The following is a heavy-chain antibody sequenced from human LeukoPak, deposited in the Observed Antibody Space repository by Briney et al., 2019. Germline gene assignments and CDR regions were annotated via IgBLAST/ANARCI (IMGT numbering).Heavy chain of an antibody. CDR1: GYTFTSYY. Sequence: ASVKVSCKASGYTFTSYYMHWVRQAPGQGLEWMGIINPSGGSTSYAQKFQGRVTMTRDMSTSTVYMELSSLRSEDTAVYYCAREGGDDYGDYDGPRYFDYWGQGTLVTVSS. D-gene: IGHD4-17*01. J-gene: IGHJ4*02. CDR2: INPSGGST. CDR3: AREGGDDYGDYDGPRYFDY. V-gene: IGHV1-46*01.